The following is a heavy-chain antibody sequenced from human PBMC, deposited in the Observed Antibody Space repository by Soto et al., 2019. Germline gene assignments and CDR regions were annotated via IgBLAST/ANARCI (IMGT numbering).Heavy chain of an antibody. CDR3: ARDRGLWFGEFFGYYFDY. V-gene: IGHV3-33*01. Sequence: QVQLVESGGGVVQPGRSLRLSCAASGFTFSSYGMHWVRQAPGKGLEWVAVIWYDGSNKYYADSVKGRFTISRDNSKNTLYLQMNSLRAEDTAVYYCARDRGLWFGEFFGYYFDYWGQGTLVTVSS. D-gene: IGHD3-10*01. CDR2: IWYDGSNK. J-gene: IGHJ4*02. CDR1: GFTFSSYG.